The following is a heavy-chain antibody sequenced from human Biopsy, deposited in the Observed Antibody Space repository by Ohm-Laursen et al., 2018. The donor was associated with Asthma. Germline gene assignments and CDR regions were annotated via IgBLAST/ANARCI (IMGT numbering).Heavy chain of an antibody. CDR2: INPVFGTT. Sequence: TVKASCKSLGGTFNTYVIGWVRQAPGQAVEWMGGINPVFGTTTYPQKFQDRVTITADDSTSTVYMELSSLRSEVSAVYYCARKAGSCISRTCYSLDFWGQGTLVTVSS. CDR3: ARKAGSCISRTCYSLDF. V-gene: IGHV1-69*13. CDR1: GGTFNTYV. D-gene: IGHD2-2*01. J-gene: IGHJ4*02.